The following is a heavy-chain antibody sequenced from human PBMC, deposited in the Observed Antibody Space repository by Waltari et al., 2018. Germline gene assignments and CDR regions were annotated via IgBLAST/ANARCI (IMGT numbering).Heavy chain of an antibody. CDR3: AREIPAAACAFDY. D-gene: IGHD6-25*01. CDR1: GSTFSTHC. J-gene: IGHJ4*02. Sequence: EFHLVESGGGLVQPGGSLRLSCAALGSTFSTHCLNSVRTAPGRGLEWVANIKTDGSAKYYADYVKGRFTISRDNADNSLYLQLMGLRAEDTAVYYCAREIPAAACAFDYWGQGTLLTVSS. V-gene: IGHV3-7*01. CDR2: IKTDGSAK.